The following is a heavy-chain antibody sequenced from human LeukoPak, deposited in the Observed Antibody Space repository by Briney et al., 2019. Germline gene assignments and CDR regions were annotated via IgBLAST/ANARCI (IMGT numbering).Heavy chain of an antibody. CDR2: IRNDGSNK. Sequence: GGSLRLSCAASRFTLSSYGMHWVRQAPAKGLEWVAFIRNDGSNKYYPDSVKGRFTISRDNSKNTLYLQMNSLRAEDTAVYYCAKGVAYGSSALDYWGQGTLVTVSS. V-gene: IGHV3-30*02. D-gene: IGHD3-10*01. CDR3: AKGVAYGSSALDY. CDR1: RFTLSSYG. J-gene: IGHJ4*02.